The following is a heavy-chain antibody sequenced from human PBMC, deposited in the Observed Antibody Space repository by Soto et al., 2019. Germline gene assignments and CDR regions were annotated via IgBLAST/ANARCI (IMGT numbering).Heavy chain of an antibody. CDR2: IWYDGSNK. CDR1: GFTSSSYG. V-gene: IGHV3-33*01. CDR3: RAYCGGDCGEYFDY. D-gene: IGHD2-21*02. Sequence: PGGSLRLSCAASGFTSSSYGMHWVRQAPGKGLEWVAVIWYDGSNKYYADSVKGRFTISRDNSKNTLYLQMNSLRAEDTAVYYCRAYCGGDCGEYFDYWGQGTLVTSPQ. J-gene: IGHJ4*02.